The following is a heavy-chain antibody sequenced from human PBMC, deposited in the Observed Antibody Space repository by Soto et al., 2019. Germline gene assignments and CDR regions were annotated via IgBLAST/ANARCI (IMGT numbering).Heavy chain of an antibody. J-gene: IGHJ6*02. CDR3: ARDKGYYGMDV. Sequence: FDDYGMSWVRQAPGKGLEWVSGINWNGGSTGYADSVKGRFTISRDNANNSLYLQMNSLRAEDTALYYCARDKGYYGMDVWGQGTTVTVSS. V-gene: IGHV3-20*03. CDR2: INWNGGST. CDR1: FDDYG.